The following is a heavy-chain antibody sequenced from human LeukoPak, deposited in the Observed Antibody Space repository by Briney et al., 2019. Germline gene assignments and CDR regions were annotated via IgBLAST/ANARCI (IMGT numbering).Heavy chain of an antibody. D-gene: IGHD5-18*01. J-gene: IGHJ4*02. CDR1: GFTFSSYG. V-gene: IGHV3-30*02. CDR3: AKGNTAMVTNYLDY. Sequence: GGSLRLSCAASGFTFSSYGMHWVRQAPGKGLEWVAFIRYDGSNKYYADSVKGRFTISRDNSKNTLYLQMNSLRAEDTAVYYCAKGNTAMVTNYLDYWGQGTLVTVSS. CDR2: IRYDGSNK.